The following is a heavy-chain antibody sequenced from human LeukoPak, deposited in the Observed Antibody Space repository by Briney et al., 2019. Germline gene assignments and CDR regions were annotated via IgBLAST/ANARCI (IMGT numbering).Heavy chain of an antibody. CDR2: IYYSGST. CDR3: ARDNTAMVDY. V-gene: IGHV4-30-4*08. J-gene: IGHJ4*02. CDR1: GGSISSGDYY. D-gene: IGHD5-18*01. Sequence: XLSLPFTVSGGSISSGDYYWSWIRPPPGKGLEWIGYIYYSGSTYYNPSLKSRVTISVDTSKNQFSLKLSSVTAADTAVYYCARDNTAMVDYWGQGTLVTVSS.